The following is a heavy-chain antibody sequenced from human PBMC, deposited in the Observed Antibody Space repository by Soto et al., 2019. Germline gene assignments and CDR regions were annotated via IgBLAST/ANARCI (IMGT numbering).Heavy chain of an antibody. CDR1: AFTFRIYT. V-gene: IGHV3-30*04. CDR3: ARDRDSSYFPPPYYFDS. D-gene: IGHD4-4*01. Sequence: GGSLRLSCAAPAFTFRIYTMHWALQGPCKGLEWVATITYDGGKTYYADSVRGRFTISRDNSKSTLFLQMDSLRPEDTAVYSCARDRDSSYFPPPYYFDSWGQGTLVTVSS. CDR2: ITYDGGKT. J-gene: IGHJ4*02.